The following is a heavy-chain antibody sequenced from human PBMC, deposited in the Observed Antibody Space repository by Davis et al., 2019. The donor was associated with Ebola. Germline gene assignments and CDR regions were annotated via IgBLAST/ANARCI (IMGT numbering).Heavy chain of an antibody. V-gene: IGHV1-2*02. CDR3: ARDRIERSPGYSSGGGLYNWFDP. Sequence: ASVKVSCKASGYTFTGYYMHWVRQAPGQGLEWMGWINPNSGGTNYAQKFQGRVTMTRDTSISTAYMELSRLRSDDTAVYYCARDRIERSPGYSSGGGLYNWFDPWGQGTLVTVSS. CDR2: INPNSGGT. D-gene: IGHD6-19*01. J-gene: IGHJ5*02. CDR1: GYTFTGYY.